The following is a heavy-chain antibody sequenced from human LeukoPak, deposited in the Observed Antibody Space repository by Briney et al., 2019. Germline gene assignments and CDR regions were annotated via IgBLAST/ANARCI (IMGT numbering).Heavy chain of an antibody. CDR3: TRHTHMGGSYSPPG. CDR1: GFNFSGSA. J-gene: IGHJ3*01. D-gene: IGHD1-26*01. CDR2: IRSKANSYAT. V-gene: IGHV3-73*01. Sequence: SGRSLRLSCAASGFNFSGSAMHWVRQASGKGLEWVGRIRSKANSYATAYAASVKGRFTISRDDSKNTAYLQMNSLKTEDTAVYYCTRHTHMGGSYSPPGWGQGTMVTVSS.